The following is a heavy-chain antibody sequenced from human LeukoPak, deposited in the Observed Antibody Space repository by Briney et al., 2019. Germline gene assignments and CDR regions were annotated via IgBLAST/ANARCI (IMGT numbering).Heavy chain of an antibody. CDR2: IYSGGST. CDR1: GFTVSSNY. Sequence: GGSLRLSCAASGFTVSSNYMSWVRQAPGKGLEWVSVIYSGGSTYYADSVKGRFTISRDNSKNTLYLQMNSLRAEDTAVYYCAKVVHSSSWYLFDPWGQGTLVTVSS. CDR3: AKVVHSSSWYLFDP. J-gene: IGHJ5*02. D-gene: IGHD6-13*01. V-gene: IGHV3-66*01.